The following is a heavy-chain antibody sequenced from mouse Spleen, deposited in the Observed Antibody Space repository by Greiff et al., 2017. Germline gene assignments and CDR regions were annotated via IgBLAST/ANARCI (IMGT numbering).Heavy chain of an antibody. CDR1: GYSFTGYY. J-gene: IGHJ2*01. D-gene: IGHD1-1*01. CDR3: AREVTTVVN. Sequence: EVQLQQSGPELVKPGASVKISCKASGYSFTGYYMHWVKQSSEKSLEWIGEINPSTGGTSYNQKFKGKATLTVDKSSSTAYMQLKSLTSEDSAVYYCAREVTTVVNWGQGTTLTVSS. V-gene: IGHV1-43*01. CDR2: INPSTGGT.